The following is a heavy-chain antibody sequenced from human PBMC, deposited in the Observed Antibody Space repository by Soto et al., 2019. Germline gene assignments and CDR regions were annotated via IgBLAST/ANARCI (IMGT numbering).Heavy chain of an antibody. Sequence: PGGSLRLSCAASGFTFSSYGMHWVRQAPGKGLEWVAVISYDESNKYYAESVKGRFTISRDNSKNTLYLQMNSLRAEDTAVYSCAKLRSSSWTQYAFDVWGHGTMVTVSS. V-gene: IGHV3-30*18. D-gene: IGHD6-13*01. CDR1: GFTFSSYG. CDR2: ISYDESNK. CDR3: AKLRSSSWTQYAFDV. J-gene: IGHJ3*01.